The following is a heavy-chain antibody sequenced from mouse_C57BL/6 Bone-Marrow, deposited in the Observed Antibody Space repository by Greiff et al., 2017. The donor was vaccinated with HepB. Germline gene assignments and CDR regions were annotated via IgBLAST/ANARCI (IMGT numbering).Heavy chain of an antibody. CDR2: INPNNGGT. J-gene: IGHJ2*01. CDR3: ARWGRGGY. V-gene: IGHV1-26*01. Sequence: EVQLQQSGPELVKPGASVKISCKASGYTFTDYYMNWVKQSHGKSLEWIGDINPNNGGTSYNQKFKGKATLTVDKSSSTAYMELRSLTSEDSAVYYCARWGRGGYWGQGTTLTVSS. D-gene: IGHD1-1*01. CDR1: GYTFTDYY.